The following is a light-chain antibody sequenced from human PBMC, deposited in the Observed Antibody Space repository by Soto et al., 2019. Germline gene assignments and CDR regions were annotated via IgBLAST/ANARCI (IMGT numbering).Light chain of an antibody. Sequence: QAVVTQEPSLTVSPGGTVTLTCGSSTGTVTSGHSPYWFLQTPGQAPRTMMYDTSNKPFCTPVRFSCSPFGGKAVLTLLGARPEDEADYYCLLSYGSGWVFGVGNKLPVL. V-gene: IGLV7-46*02. J-gene: IGLJ3*02. CDR3: LLSYGSGWV. CDR2: DTS. CDR1: TGTVTSGHS.